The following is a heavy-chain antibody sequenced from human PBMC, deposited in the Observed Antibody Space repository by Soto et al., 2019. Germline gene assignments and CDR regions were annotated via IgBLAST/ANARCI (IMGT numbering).Heavy chain of an antibody. Sequence: VGSLRLSCAASGFTFSSYGMHWVRQAPGKGLEWVAVISYDGSNKYYADSVKGRFTISRDNSKNTLYLQMNSLRAEDTAVYYCAKTHPDSSGYYLDYWGQGTLVTVSS. D-gene: IGHD3-22*01. CDR3: AKTHPDSSGYYLDY. J-gene: IGHJ4*02. CDR1: GFTFSSYG. V-gene: IGHV3-30*18. CDR2: ISYDGSNK.